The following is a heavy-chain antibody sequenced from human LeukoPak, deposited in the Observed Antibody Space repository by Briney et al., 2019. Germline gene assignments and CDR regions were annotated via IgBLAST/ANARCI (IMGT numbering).Heavy chain of an antibody. D-gene: IGHD1-26*01. V-gene: IGHV4-39*01. CDR1: GGSISSGSYY. CDR3: ARHAISGTYYAAFDY. Sequence: PSETLSLTCTVSGGSISSGSYYWSWIRQPAGKGLEWIGAMYYTGSTYYNPSLESRVTISVDTSKSQFSLNLTSVTAADTAVYYCARHAISGTYYAAFDYWSHGTLVTVSS. CDR2: MYYTGST. J-gene: IGHJ4*01.